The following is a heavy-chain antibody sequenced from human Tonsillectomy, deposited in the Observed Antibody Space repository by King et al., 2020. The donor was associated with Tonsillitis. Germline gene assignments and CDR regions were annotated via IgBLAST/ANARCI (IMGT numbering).Heavy chain of an antibody. J-gene: IGHJ1*01. CDR1: GYTFTTYY. D-gene: IGHD3-22*01. CDR3: AREATYDSSGYYYYQH. V-gene: IGHV1-46*01. CDR2: INPSGGST. Sequence: VQLVESGAEVKKPGASVKVSCKASGYTFTTYYMHWVRQAPGQGLEWMGIINPSGGSTRYAQKFQGRVTMTRDTSTSTVYMELSSLRSEDTAVYYCAREATYDSSGYYYYQHWGQGTLVTVSS.